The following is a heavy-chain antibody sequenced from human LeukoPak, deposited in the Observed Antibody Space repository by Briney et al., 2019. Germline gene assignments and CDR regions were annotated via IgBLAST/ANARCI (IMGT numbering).Heavy chain of an antibody. J-gene: IGHJ1*01. CDR3: ARRRYYDSTGYLD. CDR2: IYYSGRT. D-gene: IGHD3-22*01. Sequence: PSETLSLTCTVSSDSINSSNYYWGWVRQPPGKGLEWIGDIYYSGRTYYNSSLKSRLTLSVDTSRNQFSLKLSSVSASDAAAYYCARRRYYDSTGYLDWGQGTLVSVSP. V-gene: IGHV4-39*01. CDR1: SDSINSSNYY.